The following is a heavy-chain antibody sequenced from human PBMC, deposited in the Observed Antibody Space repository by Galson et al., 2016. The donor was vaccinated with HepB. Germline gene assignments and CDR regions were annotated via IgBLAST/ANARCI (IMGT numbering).Heavy chain of an antibody. D-gene: IGHD1-26*01. J-gene: IGHJ4*02. Sequence: QSGAEVKKPGASVKVSCKASGYTFSNYYMNWVRQAPGQGLEWMGIINPSGGRTTYAQNIQDRVTMTKDTSTSTVYMELSSLRSEDTAVYYCARGLTGSYYGIDYWGQRTLVTVSS. CDR3: ARGLTGSYYGIDY. V-gene: IGHV1-46*01. CDR1: GYTFSNYY. CDR2: INPSGGRT.